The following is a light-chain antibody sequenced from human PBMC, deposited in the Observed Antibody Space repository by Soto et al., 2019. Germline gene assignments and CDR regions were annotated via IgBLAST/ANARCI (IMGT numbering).Light chain of an antibody. CDR3: QQRTYWPLT. V-gene: IGKV3-11*01. J-gene: IGKJ4*01. CDR2: DAS. Sequence: EIVLTQSPATLSLSPGERATLSCRASQTISSYLAWYQQKPDQAPRLLIYDASIRAAGIPASFSGFGSGTDFTLTISCLEPEDVAIYYCQQRTYWPLTFGGGTNVESK. CDR1: QTISSY.